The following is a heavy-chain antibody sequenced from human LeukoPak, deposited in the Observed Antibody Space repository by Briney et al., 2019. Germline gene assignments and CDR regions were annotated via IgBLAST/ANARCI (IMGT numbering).Heavy chain of an antibody. CDR2: IIPIFGTA. CDR1: GGTFSSYA. Sequence: SVKVSCKASGGTFSSYAISWVRQAPGQGLEWMGGIIPIFGTANYAQKFQGRVTITADESTSTAYMELSSLRSEDTAVYYCARTRRHHGSGSYYNFDYWGQGTLVTVSS. V-gene: IGHV1-69*13. D-gene: IGHD3-10*01. J-gene: IGHJ4*02. CDR3: ARTRRHHGSGSYYNFDY.